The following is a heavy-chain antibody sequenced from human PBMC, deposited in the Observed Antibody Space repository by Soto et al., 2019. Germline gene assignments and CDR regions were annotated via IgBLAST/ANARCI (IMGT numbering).Heavy chain of an antibody. Sequence: GGSLRLSCAASGFTFSIYAMTWVRQTPGKGLEWASHISGGGGTTNYADSVKGRFTISRDNSKNTLYLQLNSLRADDTAVFYCAKANGYSTSHYFDNWGQGILVTVSS. CDR1: GFTFSIYA. CDR3: AKANGYSTSHYFDN. V-gene: IGHV3-23*01. D-gene: IGHD6-6*01. CDR2: ISGGGGTT. J-gene: IGHJ4*02.